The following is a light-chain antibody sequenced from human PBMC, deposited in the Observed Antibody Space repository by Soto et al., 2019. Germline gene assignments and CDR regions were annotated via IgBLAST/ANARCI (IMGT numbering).Light chain of an antibody. CDR3: PQYNNWPPWT. V-gene: IGKV3-15*01. CDR1: QSVSSN. Sequence: EIVMTQSPATLSVSPGERATLSFRASQSVSSNLAWYQQKPGQAPRLLIYGASTRATGIPARFSGSGSGTEFTLTISSLQSEDFAVYYCPQYNNWPPWTFGQGTKVEIK. CDR2: GAS. J-gene: IGKJ1*01.